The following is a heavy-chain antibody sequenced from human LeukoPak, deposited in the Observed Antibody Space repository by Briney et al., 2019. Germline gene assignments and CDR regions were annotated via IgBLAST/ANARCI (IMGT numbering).Heavy chain of an antibody. CDR2: IWYDGSNK. CDR3: ARGNGPRLYFDY. CDR1: GFTFSSYA. V-gene: IGHV3-33*08. D-gene: IGHD2-8*01. J-gene: IGHJ4*02. Sequence: PGRSLRLSCAASGFTFSSYAMHWVRQAPGKGLEWVAVIWYDGSNKYYADSVKGRFTISRDNSKNTLYLQMNSLRAEDTAVYYCARGNGPRLYFDYWGQGTLVTVSS.